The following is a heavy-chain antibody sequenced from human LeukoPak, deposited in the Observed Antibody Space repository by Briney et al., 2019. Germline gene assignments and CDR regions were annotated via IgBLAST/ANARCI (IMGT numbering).Heavy chain of an antibody. D-gene: IGHD2-2*01. CDR1: GFTFSSYA. V-gene: IGHV3-23*01. CDR2: ISGSGGST. CDR3: AKDRMGYCSSTSCSNAFDI. J-gene: IGHJ3*02. Sequence: PGGSLRLSCAASGFTFSSYAMSWVRQAPGKGLEWVSAISGSGGSTYYADSVKGRFTISRDNSKNTLYLQMNSLRAEDTAVYYCAKDRMGYCSSTSCSNAFDIWGQGTMVTVSS.